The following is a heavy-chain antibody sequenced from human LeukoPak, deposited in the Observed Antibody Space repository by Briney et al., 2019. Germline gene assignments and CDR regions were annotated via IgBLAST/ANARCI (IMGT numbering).Heavy chain of an antibody. Sequence: PGRSLRLSCAASGFTFSSYAMHWVRQAPGEGLEWLAVIPHDGSNKYYADSVKGRFTISRDNSKNTLYLQMNSLRAEDTAVYYCAREDFSSSSVDYWGQGTLVTVSS. J-gene: IGHJ4*02. D-gene: IGHD6-6*01. CDR1: GFTFSSYA. V-gene: IGHV3-30*04. CDR2: IPHDGSNK. CDR3: AREDFSSSSVDY.